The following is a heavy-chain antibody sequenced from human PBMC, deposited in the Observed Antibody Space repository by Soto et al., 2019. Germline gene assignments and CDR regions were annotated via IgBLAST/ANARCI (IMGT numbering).Heavy chain of an antibody. V-gene: IGHV4-4*07. Sequence: SETLSLTCTVSGGSISSYYLNCCRQPAGKGLEWVVRSYTSGSTNYNPSLKSRVTMSVDTSKNQFSLTLTSVTAADTAVYYCARGGRLRPNSFDIWGQGTMVTVSS. CDR1: GGSISSYY. D-gene: IGHD3-16*01. CDR3: ARGGRLRPNSFDI. CDR2: SYTSGST. J-gene: IGHJ3*02.